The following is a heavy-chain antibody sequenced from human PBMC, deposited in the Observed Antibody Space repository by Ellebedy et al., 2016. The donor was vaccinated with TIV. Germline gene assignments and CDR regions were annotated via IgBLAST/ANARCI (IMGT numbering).Heavy chain of an antibody. CDR3: ATFVVVAGSGP. CDR1: GFTVSNAF. J-gene: IGHJ5*02. D-gene: IGHD6-19*01. V-gene: IGHV3-15*07. Sequence: GGSLRLSXAASGFTVSNAFMNWVRQAPGKGLEWVGRIRSKTDGRATDYAAPVKGRFTISRDDSKNTVYLQMNSLKTEDTAVYYCATFVVVAGSGPWGQGTLVTVSS. CDR2: IRSKTDGRAT.